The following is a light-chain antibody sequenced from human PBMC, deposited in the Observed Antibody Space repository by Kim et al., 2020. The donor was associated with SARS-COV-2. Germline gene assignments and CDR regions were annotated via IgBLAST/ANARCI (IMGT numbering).Light chain of an antibody. Sequence: QPVLTQPSSLSASPGASASLTCTLRSGINVGTYRIYWYRQRPGSPPQYLLRYKSDSDKQQGSGIPSRFSGSKDASANAGILLISGLQSEDVADYYCMISHNGAWVFGGGTQLTVL. V-gene: IGLV5-45*02. CDR1: SGINVGTYR. CDR2: YKSDSDK. CDR3: MISHNGAWV. J-gene: IGLJ3*02.